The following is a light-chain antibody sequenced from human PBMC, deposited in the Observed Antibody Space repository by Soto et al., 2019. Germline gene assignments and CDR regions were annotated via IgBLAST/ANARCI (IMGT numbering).Light chain of an antibody. V-gene: IGKV3-20*01. Sequence: EIVLTQSPGTLSLSPGERATLSCRASQSVSSTYLAWYRHKPGQAPRLLIYGASSRAAGIPDRFSGSGSGTDFTLTISRLEPEEFAVYYCHHFGSSRHTFGQGTKVEIK. J-gene: IGKJ2*01. CDR3: HHFGSSRHT. CDR1: QSVSSTY. CDR2: GAS.